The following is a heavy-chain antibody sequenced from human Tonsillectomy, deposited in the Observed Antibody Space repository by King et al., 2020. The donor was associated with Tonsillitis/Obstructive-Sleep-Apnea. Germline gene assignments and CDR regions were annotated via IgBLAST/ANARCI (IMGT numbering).Heavy chain of an antibody. CDR3: ARSNDYGSGSYYRYYYYMDV. Sequence: VQLQQWGAGLLKPSETLSLTCGVYGGSFSGYYWSWIRQPPGKGLEWIGEINHSGSTNYNPFLKSRVTISVDTSKNQFSLKLSSVTAADTAVYYCARSNDYGSGSYYRYYYYMDVWGKGTTVTVSS. CDR1: GGSFSGYY. V-gene: IGHV4-34*01. J-gene: IGHJ6*03. D-gene: IGHD3-10*01. CDR2: INHSGST.